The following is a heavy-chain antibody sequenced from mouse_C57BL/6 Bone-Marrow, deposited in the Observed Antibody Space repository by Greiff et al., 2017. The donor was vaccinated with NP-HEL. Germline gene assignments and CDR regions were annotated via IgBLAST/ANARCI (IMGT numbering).Heavy chain of an antibody. CDR1: GFTFSDAW. V-gene: IGHV6-6*01. Sequence: EVKVVESGGGLVQPGGSMKLSCAASGFTFSDAWMDWVRQSPEKGLEWVAEIRNKANNHATYYAESVKGRFTISRDDSKSSVYLQMNSLRAEDTGIYYCTGGFTTVVFDVWGTGTTVTVSS. CDR2: IRNKANNHAT. J-gene: IGHJ1*03. CDR3: TGGFTTVVFDV. D-gene: IGHD1-1*01.